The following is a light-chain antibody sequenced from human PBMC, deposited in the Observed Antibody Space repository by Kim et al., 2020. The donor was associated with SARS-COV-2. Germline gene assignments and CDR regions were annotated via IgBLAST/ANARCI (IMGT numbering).Light chain of an antibody. V-gene: IGLV2-14*03. CDR3: SSYTSSSSLEV. J-gene: IGLJ2*01. Sequence: QSITSASTGTSRDVGGYDYVSWYQQHPGKAPNLLIYDVRNRPSGVSNRFSGSKSGNTASLSISGLQVEDEADYYCSSYTSSSSLEVFGGGTQLTVL. CDR2: DVR. CDR1: SRDVGGYDY.